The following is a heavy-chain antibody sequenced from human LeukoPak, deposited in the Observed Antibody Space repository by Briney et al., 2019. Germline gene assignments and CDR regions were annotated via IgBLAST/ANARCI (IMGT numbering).Heavy chain of an antibody. J-gene: IGHJ4*02. CDR1: GFIFRSYA. CDR2: ISYDGNDK. Sequence: PGGSLRLSCTVSGFIFRSYAMHWVRQAPGKGLEWVAGISYDGNDKHYADSVKDRSIISRDNSNNILFLEMNSLRVEDTALYFCARASQQWLLRVWFEYWGQGNLVTVSS. V-gene: IGHV3-30*04. D-gene: IGHD6-19*01. CDR3: ARASQQWLLRVWFEY.